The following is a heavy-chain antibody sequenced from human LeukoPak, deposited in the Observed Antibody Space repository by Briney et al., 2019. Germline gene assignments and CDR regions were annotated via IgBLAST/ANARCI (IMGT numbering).Heavy chain of an antibody. D-gene: IGHD1-26*01. J-gene: IGHJ4*02. CDR1: GGSFSGYY. CDR2: INHSGST. Sequence: PSETLSLTCAVYGGSFSGYYWSWIRQPPGKGLEWIGEINHSGSTNYNPSLKSRVTISVDTSKNQFSLKLSSVTAADTAVYYCARKNSGSYFGGYYFDYWGQGTLVTVSS. V-gene: IGHV4-34*01. CDR3: ARKNSGSYFGGYYFDY.